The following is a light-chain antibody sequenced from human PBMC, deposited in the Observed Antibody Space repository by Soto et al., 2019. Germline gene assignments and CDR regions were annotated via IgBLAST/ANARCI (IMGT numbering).Light chain of an antibody. J-gene: IGKJ4*01. V-gene: IGKV3-20*01. CDR1: QSVSTNY. Sequence: EIVLTQSPGTLSLSPGDRATLSCRASQSVSTNYLAWYQQKPGQAPRLLLYGASSRAIGIPDRFSGSGSGKDFPLTISRPEPEDFAVYYCQQDDTSPPLTFGGGTKGEIK. CDR3: QQDDTSPPLT. CDR2: GAS.